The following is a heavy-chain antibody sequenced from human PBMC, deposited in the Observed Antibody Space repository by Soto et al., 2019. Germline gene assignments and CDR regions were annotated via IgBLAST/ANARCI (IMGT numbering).Heavy chain of an antibody. D-gene: IGHD6-25*01. CDR1: GGSISSDNW. J-gene: IGHJ5*02. Sequence: SETLSLTCVVSGGSISSDNWWNWVRQPPGKGLEWIGGIYPGGNTNFNPSLKSRVTISLDKSKNQFSLRLTSVTAADTAVYYCASRPAADWFDPWGPGTLVTVS. CDR2: IYPGGNT. V-gene: IGHV4-4*02. CDR3: ASRPAADWFDP.